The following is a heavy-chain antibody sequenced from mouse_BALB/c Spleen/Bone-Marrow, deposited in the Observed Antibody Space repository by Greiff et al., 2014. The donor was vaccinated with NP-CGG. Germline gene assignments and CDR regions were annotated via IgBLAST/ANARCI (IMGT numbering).Heavy chain of an antibody. CDR3: ARFAGTPYTMDY. J-gene: IGHJ4*01. D-gene: IGHD4-1*01. CDR1: GYSITSGYS. CDR2: IHYSGIT. Sequence: DVKLQESGPDLVKPSQSLSLTCTVTGYSITSGYSWHWIRQFPGNELEWMGYIHYSGITVYNPSLRSRISIARDTSKSQFFLQLNSVTTEDTATYYCARFAGTPYTMDYWGQGTSVTVSS. V-gene: IGHV3-1*02.